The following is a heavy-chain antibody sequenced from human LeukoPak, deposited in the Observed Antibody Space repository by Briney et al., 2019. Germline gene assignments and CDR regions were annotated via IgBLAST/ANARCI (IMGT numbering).Heavy chain of an antibody. CDR1: GFTFSSYG. CDR2: IWYDGSNK. Sequence: GRSLRLSCAASGFTFSSYGMHWVRQAPGKGLEWVAVIWYDGSNKYYADSVKGRFTISRDNSKNTLYLQMNSLRAEDTAVYYCARDCSSTGCIDYWGQGTLVTVSS. CDR3: ARDCSSTGCIDY. V-gene: IGHV3-33*01. D-gene: IGHD2-2*01. J-gene: IGHJ4*02.